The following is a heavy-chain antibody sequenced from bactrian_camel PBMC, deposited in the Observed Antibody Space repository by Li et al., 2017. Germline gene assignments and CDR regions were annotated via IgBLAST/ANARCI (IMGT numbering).Heavy chain of an antibody. CDR2: IYTGGGST. D-gene: IGHD1*01. Sequence: HVQLVESGGGSVQAGGSLRLSCTASGDIDSSNCTAWYRQAPGKEREGVAAIYTGGGSTYYADPVKGRFTISRDKAKNTVYLQMNSLKSEDTGVYYCVRSTSESAAWSSSYWGQGTQVTVS. V-gene: IGHV3S54*01. J-gene: IGHJ4*01. CDR3: VRSTSESAAWSSSY. CDR1: GDIDSSNC.